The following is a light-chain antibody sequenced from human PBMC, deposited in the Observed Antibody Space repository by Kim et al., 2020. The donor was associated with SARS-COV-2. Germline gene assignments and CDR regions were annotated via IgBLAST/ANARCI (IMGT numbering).Light chain of an antibody. CDR1: QGVASW. V-gene: IGKV1-12*01. CDR3: QQSNNFPIT. J-gene: IGKJ5*01. Sequence: DVQMTQSPSSVSASVGGRVTITCRASQGVASWLAWYQQKPGKAPKLLIYAASALQDGVPSRFSGRGSGTEFTLTISSLQPEDSATYYCQQSNNFPITFGQGTRLEIK. CDR2: AAS.